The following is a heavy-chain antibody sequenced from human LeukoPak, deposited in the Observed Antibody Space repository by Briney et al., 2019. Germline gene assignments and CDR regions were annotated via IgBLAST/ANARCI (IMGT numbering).Heavy chain of an antibody. CDR1: GFTFSSYS. J-gene: IGHJ4*02. CDR2: ISSSSSYI. V-gene: IGHV3-21*01. Sequence: GGSLRLSCAASGFTFSSYSMNWVRQAPGKGLEWVSSISSSSSYIYYAGSVKGRFTISRDNAKNSLYLQMDSLRAEDTAVYYCARDTAAADHDYWGQGTPVTVSS. D-gene: IGHD6-13*01. CDR3: ARDTAAADHDY.